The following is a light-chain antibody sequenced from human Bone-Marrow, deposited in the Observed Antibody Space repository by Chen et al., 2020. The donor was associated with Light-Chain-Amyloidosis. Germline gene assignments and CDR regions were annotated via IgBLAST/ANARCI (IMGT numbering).Light chain of an antibody. V-gene: IGLV3-21*02. Sequence: SYVLTQPSSVSVAPGQTATIACGGNNIGSTSVQWYQQTPGQAPLLVVYDDSDRPSGIPERLSGSNAGNTASLTISRVEAGDEADYYCQVWSRSSVSPVFGAGTELTVL. CDR1: NIGSTS. J-gene: IGLJ3*02. CDR3: QVWSRSSVSPV. CDR2: DDS.